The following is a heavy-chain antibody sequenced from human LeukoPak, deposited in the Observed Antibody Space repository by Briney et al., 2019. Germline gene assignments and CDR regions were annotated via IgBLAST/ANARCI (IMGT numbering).Heavy chain of an antibody. CDR3: ARVGYSRSWHSGSAFDI. D-gene: IGHD6-13*01. V-gene: IGHV3-23*01. Sequence: GGSLRLSCAASGFTFSSYAMSWVRQAPGKGLEWVSSISGSAGGTYYADAMKGRPTISRDNAKNSLYLQMNSLRVEDTAVYYCARVGYSRSWHSGSAFDIWGQGTMVTVSS. CDR2: ISGSAGGT. J-gene: IGHJ3*02. CDR1: GFTFSSYA.